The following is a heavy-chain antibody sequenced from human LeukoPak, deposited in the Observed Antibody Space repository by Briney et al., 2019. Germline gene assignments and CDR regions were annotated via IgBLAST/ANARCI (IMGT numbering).Heavy chain of an antibody. CDR2: ISGSGGST. D-gene: IGHD1-26*01. CDR1: GFTFSTYN. V-gene: IGHV3-23*01. J-gene: IGHJ4*02. Sequence: GGSLRLSCAASGFTFSTYNMSWVRQTPGKGLEWVSAISGSGGSTYYADSVKGRFTISRDNSKNTLYLQMNSLRAEDTAVYYCAKDTGGTYYWGQGTLVTVSS. CDR3: AKDTGGTYY.